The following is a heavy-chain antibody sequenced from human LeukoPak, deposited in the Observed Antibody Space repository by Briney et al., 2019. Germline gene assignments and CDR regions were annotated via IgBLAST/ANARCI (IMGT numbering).Heavy chain of an antibody. Sequence: GRSLRLSCAASGFTFSSYGMHWVRQAPGKGLEWVAVIWYDGSNKYYADSVKGRFTISRDNSKNTLYLQMNSLRAEDTAVYYCAREGIKTVTTPLEYAFDIWGQGTMVTVSS. D-gene: IGHD4-17*01. CDR3: AREGIKTVTTPLEYAFDI. CDR1: GFTFSSYG. V-gene: IGHV3-33*01. J-gene: IGHJ3*02. CDR2: IWYDGSNK.